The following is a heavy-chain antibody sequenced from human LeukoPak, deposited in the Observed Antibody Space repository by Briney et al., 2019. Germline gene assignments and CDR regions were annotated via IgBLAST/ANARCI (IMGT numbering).Heavy chain of an antibody. CDR1: GGSISSYY. CDR2: IYYSGST. J-gene: IGHJ4*02. CDR3: ARVVAAATYYFDY. Sequence: PSETLSLTCTVSGGSISSYYWSWIRQPPGKGLEWIGYIYYSGSTNYNPSLKSRVTMSVDTSKNQFSLNLSSVTAADTAVYFCARVVAAATYYFDYWGQGTLVTVSS. D-gene: IGHD6-13*01. V-gene: IGHV4-59*01.